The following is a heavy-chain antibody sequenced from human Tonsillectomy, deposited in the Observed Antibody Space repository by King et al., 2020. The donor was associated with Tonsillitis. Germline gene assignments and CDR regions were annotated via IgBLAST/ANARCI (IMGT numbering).Heavy chain of an antibody. D-gene: IGHD1-26*01. V-gene: IGHV1-18*01. CDR2: ISAYNGNT. CDR3: ARDTSIAVGATHGWFDP. CDR1: GYTFTSYG. J-gene: IGHJ5*02. Sequence: QLVQSGAEVKKPGASVKVSCKASGYTFTSYGISWVRQAPGHGLEWMGWISAYNGNTNYAQKLQGRVTMTTDTSTRTAYMELRSLRSDDTAVYYCARDTSIAVGATHGWFDPWGQGTLVTVSS.